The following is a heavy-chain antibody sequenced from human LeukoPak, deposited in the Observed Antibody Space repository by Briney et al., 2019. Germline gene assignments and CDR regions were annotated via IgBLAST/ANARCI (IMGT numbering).Heavy chain of an antibody. CDR1: GGSFSGYN. CDR3: ARDGYYNPSVAFDI. Sequence: KASETLSLTCAVYGGSFSGYNWTWIRQPPGKGLEWIGEINHSGSSNYNPSLKSRVTISVDTSKNQFSLNLSSVTAADTAVYYCARDGYYNPSVAFDIWGQGTMVTVSS. V-gene: IGHV4-34*01. D-gene: IGHD3-22*01. CDR2: INHSGSS. J-gene: IGHJ3*02.